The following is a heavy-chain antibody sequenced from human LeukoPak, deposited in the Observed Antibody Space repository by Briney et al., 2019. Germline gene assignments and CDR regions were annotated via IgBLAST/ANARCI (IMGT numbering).Heavy chain of an antibody. CDR2: IYYSGST. D-gene: IGHD2-2*01. J-gene: IGHJ4*02. CDR1: GGSISSSSYY. V-gene: IGHV4-39*01. Sequence: SETLSLTCTVSGGSISSSSYYWGWIRQLPGKGLEWIGSIYYSGSTYYNPSLKSRVTISVDTSKNQFSLKLSSVTAADTAVYYCARGVYLTYCSSTSCYFDYWGQGTLVTVSS. CDR3: ARGVYLTYCSSTSCYFDY.